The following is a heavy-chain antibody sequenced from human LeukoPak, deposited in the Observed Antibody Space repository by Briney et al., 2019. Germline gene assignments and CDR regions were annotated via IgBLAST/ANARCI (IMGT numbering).Heavy chain of an antibody. J-gene: IGHJ4*02. CDR1: GYTFTSYT. D-gene: IGHD6-13*01. V-gene: IGHV7-4-1*02. CDR2: INTNTGNP. Sequence: ASVKVSCKASGYTFTSYTMNWVRQAPGQGLEWMGWINTNTGNPTYAQGFTGRFVFSLDTSVSTAYLQISSLKAEDTAVYYCARGPIAAADERHDYWGQGTLVTVSS. CDR3: ARGPIAAADERHDY.